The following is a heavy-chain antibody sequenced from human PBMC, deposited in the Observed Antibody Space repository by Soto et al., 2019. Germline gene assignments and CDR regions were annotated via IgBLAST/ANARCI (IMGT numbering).Heavy chain of an antibody. D-gene: IGHD6-19*01. J-gene: IGHJ4*02. CDR1: GFSLSSTRMA. Sequence: QITLKESGPTLVKPTQTLTLTCTFSGFSLSSTRMAVGWIRQPPGKALEWLALIYWDDDTRYSPFLKSRLTITKETSKNQVVLTMSNMDPVDTARYYCAHIVVAGLGYYFDYWGQRTLVTVSS. CDR3: AHIVVAGLGYYFDY. CDR2: IYWDDDT. V-gene: IGHV2-5*02.